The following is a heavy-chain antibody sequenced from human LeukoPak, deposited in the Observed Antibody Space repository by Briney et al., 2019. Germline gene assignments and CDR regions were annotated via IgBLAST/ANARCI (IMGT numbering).Heavy chain of an antibody. CDR1: GGSISSGSHY. CDR2: FDYRGRT. J-gene: IGHJ4*02. D-gene: IGHD6-13*01. Sequence: PSETLSLACSVAGGSISSGSHYWGRIRQHPGKGLEWIGSFDYRGRTYYSPSLQSRFTISVDTSKNQLSLKLTSVTAADTAVYYCASKPLTSSIAAVVHWGQGILVIVSS. CDR3: ASKPLTSSIAAVVH. V-gene: IGHV4-39*01.